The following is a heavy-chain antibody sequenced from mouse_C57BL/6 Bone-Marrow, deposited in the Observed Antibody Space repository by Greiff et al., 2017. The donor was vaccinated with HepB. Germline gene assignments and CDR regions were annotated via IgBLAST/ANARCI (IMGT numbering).Heavy chain of an antibody. V-gene: IGHV1-50*01. Sequence: QVQLQQPGAELVKPGASVKLSCKASGYTFTSYWMQWVKQRPGQGLEWIGEIDPSDSYTNYNQKFKGKATLTVDTSSSTAYMQLSSLTSEDSAVYYCARSRNGYYYAMDYWGQGTSVTVSS. CDR3: ARSRNGYYYAMDY. CDR2: IDPSDSYT. CDR1: GYTFTSYW. J-gene: IGHJ4*01. D-gene: IGHD2-1*01.